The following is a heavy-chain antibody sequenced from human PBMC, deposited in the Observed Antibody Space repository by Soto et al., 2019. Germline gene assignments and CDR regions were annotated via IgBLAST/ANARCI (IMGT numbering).Heavy chain of an antibody. J-gene: IGHJ5*02. D-gene: IGHD2-15*01. CDR3: ARASCSGGSCYFGVVRWFDP. V-gene: IGHV1-69*12. CDR2: IIPIFGTA. CDR1: GGTFSSYA. Sequence: QVQLVQSGAEVKKPGSSVKVSCKASGGTFSSYAISWVRQAPGQGLEWMGGIIPIFGTANYAQKFQGRVTITADESTSTAYMELSSLRSEDTAVYYCARASCSGGSCYFGVVRWFDPWGQGTLVTVSS.